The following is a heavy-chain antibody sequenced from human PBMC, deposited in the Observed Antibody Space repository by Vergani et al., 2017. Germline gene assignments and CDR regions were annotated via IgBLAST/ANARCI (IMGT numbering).Heavy chain of an antibody. J-gene: IGHJ4*02. CDR1: GFPFSDYG. Sequence: QVQLVESGGGEVQPGRSLRLSCSAAGFPFSDYGMHWVRQAPGKGLEWVAFIRYDGSNKYYADSVKGRFTNSRDNSKNTLYLQMNSLRAEDTAVYYCARSVYSYGYGFDYWGQGTLVTVSS. V-gene: IGHV3-33*08. D-gene: IGHD5-18*01. CDR3: ARSVYSYGYGFDY. CDR2: IRYDGSNK.